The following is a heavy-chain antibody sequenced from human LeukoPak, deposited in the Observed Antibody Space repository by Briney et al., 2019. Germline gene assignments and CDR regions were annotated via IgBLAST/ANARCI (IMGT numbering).Heavy chain of an antibody. CDR3: AKDWIQFNRVFDCFDS. CDR1: GFPFETKC. V-gene: IGHV3-23*01. J-gene: IGHJ4*02. Sequence: GRSLRPSCATSGFPFETKCMSWARQHAGGGMGWVATIGNTETFYADSVRGRFTIYRDNSKNTVNLQMNRLRVEDTAIYYCAKDWIQFNRVFDCFDSWGQGTLVTVSS. CDR2: IGNTET. D-gene: IGHD5-18*01.